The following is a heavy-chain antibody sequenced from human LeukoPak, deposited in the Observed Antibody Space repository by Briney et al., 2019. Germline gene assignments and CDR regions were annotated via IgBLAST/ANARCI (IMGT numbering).Heavy chain of an antibody. V-gene: IGHV3-30*04. CDR2: ISYDGSNK. D-gene: IGHD3-22*01. CDR3: ASVYYYDSSGNFDY. CDR1: GFTFSSYA. J-gene: IGHJ4*02. Sequence: GGSLRLSCAASGFTFSSYAMHWVRQAPGKGLEWVAVISYDGSNKYYADSVKGRFTISRDNAKNSLYLQTNSLRAEDTAVYYCASVYYYDSSGNFDYWGQGTLVTVSS.